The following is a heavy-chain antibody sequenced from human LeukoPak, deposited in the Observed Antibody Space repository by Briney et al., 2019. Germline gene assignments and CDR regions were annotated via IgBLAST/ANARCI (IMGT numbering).Heavy chain of an antibody. Sequence: PSETLSLTCAVYGGSFSGYYWSWIRQPPGKGLEWIGEINHSGSTNYNPSLKSRVTISVDTSKNQFSLRLSSVTAADTAAYYCARGLVVAGNYDYWGQGTLVTVSS. V-gene: IGHV4-34*01. CDR1: GGSFSGYY. D-gene: IGHD5-12*01. CDR3: ARGLVVAGNYDY. J-gene: IGHJ4*02. CDR2: INHSGST.